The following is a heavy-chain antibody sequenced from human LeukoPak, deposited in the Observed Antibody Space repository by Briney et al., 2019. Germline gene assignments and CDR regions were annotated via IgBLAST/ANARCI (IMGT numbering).Heavy chain of an antibody. D-gene: IGHD3-9*01. Sequence: VASVTVSCKASGGTFSSYAISWVRQAPGQGLEWMGRIIPILGIANYAQKFQGRVTITAAKSMSTAYMERSSLRSEDTAEYYCATVNREYFDRLLYTSIDPWGQGTLVTVSS. CDR3: ATVNREYFDRLLYTSIDP. CDR2: IIPILGIA. J-gene: IGHJ5*02. CDR1: GGTFSSYA. V-gene: IGHV1-69*04.